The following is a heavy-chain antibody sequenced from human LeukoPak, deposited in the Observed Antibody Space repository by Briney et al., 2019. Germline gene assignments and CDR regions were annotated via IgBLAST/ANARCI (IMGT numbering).Heavy chain of an antibody. CDR3: ARVASIVVVPAAILDPGDYYGMDV. CDR1: GFTFSSYG. CDR2: IWYDGSNK. Sequence: GSLRLSCAASGFTFSSYGMHWVRQAPGKGLEWVAVIWYDGSNKYYADSVKGRFTISRDNSKNTLYLQMNSLRAEDTAVYYCARVASIVVVPAAILDPGDYYGMDVWGQGTTVTVSS. D-gene: IGHD2-2*02. J-gene: IGHJ6*02. V-gene: IGHV3-33*01.